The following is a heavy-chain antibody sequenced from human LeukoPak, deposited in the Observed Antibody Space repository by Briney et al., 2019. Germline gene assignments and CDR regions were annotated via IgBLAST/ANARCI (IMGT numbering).Heavy chain of an antibody. V-gene: IGHV6-1*01. CDR3: ARDLYYYDSSGYYGVYFDY. J-gene: IGHJ4*02. Sequence: SQTLSLTCAVSGDSVSSNSAAWNWIRQSPSRGLEWLGRTYYRSKWYNDYAVSVKSRITINPDTSKNQFSLQLNSVTPEDTAVYYCARDLYYYDSSGYYGVYFDYWGQGTLVTVSS. CDR2: TYYRSKWYN. D-gene: IGHD3-22*01. CDR1: GDSVSSNSAA.